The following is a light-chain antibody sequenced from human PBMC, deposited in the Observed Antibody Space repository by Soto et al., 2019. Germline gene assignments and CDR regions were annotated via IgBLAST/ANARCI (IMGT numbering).Light chain of an antibody. V-gene: IGLV2-14*01. Sequence: QSALTQPASVSGSPGQSITISCTGTSSDVGGYNYVAWYQQRPGKAPKLMIYDVSVRPSGVSLRFSGSKSGNTASLTISGLQAEDEADYYCSSYRRSSVLVFGTGTKLTVL. J-gene: IGLJ1*01. CDR2: DVS. CDR3: SSYRRSSVLV. CDR1: SSDVGGYNY.